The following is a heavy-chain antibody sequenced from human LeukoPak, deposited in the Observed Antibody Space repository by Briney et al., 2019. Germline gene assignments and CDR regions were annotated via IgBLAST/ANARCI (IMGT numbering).Heavy chain of an antibody. CDR2: IYYTRNT. V-gene: IGHV4-39*07. D-gene: IGHD4-11*01. J-gene: IGHJ4*02. CDR1: GGSIDNHTYY. Sequence: PSETLSLTCTVSGGSIDNHTYYWCWIRQPPGRGLEWIGSIYYTRNTYYNPSLKSRVTISVDKSKNQFSLKLSSVTAADTAVYYCARGGGPRLHMVDWGQGTLVTVSS. CDR3: ARGGGPRLHMVD.